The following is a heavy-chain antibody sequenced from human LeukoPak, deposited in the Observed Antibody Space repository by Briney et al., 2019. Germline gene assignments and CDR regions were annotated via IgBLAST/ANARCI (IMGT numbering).Heavy chain of an antibody. CDR2: IHDSGSA. V-gene: IGHV4-59*08. J-gene: IGHJ4*02. D-gene: IGHD5-24*01. CDR1: GGSISNYY. Sequence: NTSETLSLTCTVSGGSISNYYWSWIRQSPEKGLEWIGYIHDSGSANYNPSLKSRVTISVDTSKNQFSLKLSSVTAADTAVYYCARLDAAAGRYLQFFYRGQGTLVTVSS. CDR3: ARLDAAAGRYLQFFY.